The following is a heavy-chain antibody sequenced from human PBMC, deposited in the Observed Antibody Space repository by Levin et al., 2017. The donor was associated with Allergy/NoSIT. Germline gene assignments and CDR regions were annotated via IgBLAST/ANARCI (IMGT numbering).Heavy chain of an antibody. CDR2: MNPNSGNT. Sequence: ASVKVSCKASGYTFTSYDINWVRQATGQGLEWMGWMNPNSGNTGYAQKFQGRVTMTRNTSISTAYMELSSLRSEDTAVYYCARVPLSSFNPYYYYYMDVWGKGTTVTVSS. J-gene: IGHJ6*03. CDR1: GYTFTSYD. CDR3: ARVPLSSFNPYYYYYMDV. D-gene: IGHD6-13*01. V-gene: IGHV1-8*01.